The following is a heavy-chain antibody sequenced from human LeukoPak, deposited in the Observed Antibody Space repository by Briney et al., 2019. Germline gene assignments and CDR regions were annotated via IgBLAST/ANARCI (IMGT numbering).Heavy chain of an antibody. CDR2: INPSGGST. Sequence: ASVKVSCKASGYTFTSYYMHWVRQAPGQGLEWMGIINPSGGSTSYAQKFQGRVTMTRDTATSTVYMELSSLRSEDTAVYCCARELEAQQQPSDYWGQGTLVTVSS. D-gene: IGHD6-13*01. CDR1: GYTFTSYY. J-gene: IGHJ4*02. CDR3: ARELEAQQQPSDY. V-gene: IGHV1-46*01.